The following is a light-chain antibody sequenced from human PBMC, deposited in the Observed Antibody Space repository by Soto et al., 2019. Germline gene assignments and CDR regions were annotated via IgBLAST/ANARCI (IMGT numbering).Light chain of an antibody. J-gene: IGKJ5*01. Sequence: EIVLTQSPGTLSLSPVERATLSCRASQSVSSSYLAWYQQKPGQAPKVLIYRASSRATGIPDRFSGSGSGTDFTLTISRLEPEDFAMYYCQQYGSSSITFGQGTRREIK. CDR1: QSVSSSY. CDR3: QQYGSSSIT. V-gene: IGKV3-20*01. CDR2: RAS.